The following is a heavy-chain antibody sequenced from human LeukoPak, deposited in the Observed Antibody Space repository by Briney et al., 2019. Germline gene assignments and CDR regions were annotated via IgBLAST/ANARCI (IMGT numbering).Heavy chain of an antibody. CDR2: IQNSGTT. J-gene: IGHJ4*02. CDR1: GAFICTYY. Sequence: SETLSLTCTVSGAFICTYYWSWIRQPPGKGLEWIGYIQNSGTTNHNPSLQSRVTISVDMSKNQFSLRLSSVTAADTAVYYCARHVSSWSFDYWGQGTLVTVSS. D-gene: IGHD6-13*01. V-gene: IGHV4-59*08. CDR3: ARHVSSWSFDY.